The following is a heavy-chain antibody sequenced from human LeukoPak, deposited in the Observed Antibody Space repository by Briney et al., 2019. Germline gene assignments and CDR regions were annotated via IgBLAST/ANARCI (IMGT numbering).Heavy chain of an antibody. V-gene: IGHV4-61*02. CDR1: GGSISSGSYY. CDR2: IYTSGST. Sequence: SETLSLTCTVSGGSISSGSYYWSWIRQPAGKGLEWIGRIYTSGSTNYNPSVKSRVTISVDTSKNQFSLKLSSVTAADTAVYYCASRQTGWSHFDYWGQGTLVTVSS. J-gene: IGHJ4*02. CDR3: ASRQTGWSHFDY. D-gene: IGHD7-27*01.